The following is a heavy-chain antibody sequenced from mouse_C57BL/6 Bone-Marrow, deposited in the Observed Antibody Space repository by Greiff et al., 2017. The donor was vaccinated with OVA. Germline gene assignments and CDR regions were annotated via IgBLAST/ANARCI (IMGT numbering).Heavy chain of an antibody. CDR2: INPNNGGT. D-gene: IGHD1-1*01. Sequence: VQLKQSGPELVKPGASVKISCKASGYTFTDYYMNWVKQSHGKSLEWIGDINPNNGGTSYNQKFKGKATLTVDKSSSTAYMELRSLTSEDSAVYYCARSRDYYGKNYWGQGTTLTVSS. V-gene: IGHV1-26*01. CDR1: GYTFTDYY. J-gene: IGHJ2*01. CDR3: ARSRDYYGKNY.